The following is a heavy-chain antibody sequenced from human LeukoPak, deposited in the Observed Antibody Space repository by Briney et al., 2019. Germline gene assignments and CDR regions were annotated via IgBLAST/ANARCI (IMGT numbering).Heavy chain of an antibody. Sequence: PGGSLRLSCAASGFTFSSYSMNWVRQAPGKGLEWVSSISSSSSYIYYADSVKGRFTISRDNAKNSLYLQMNSLRAEDTAVYYCARVPPFETIGVGAFDIWGQGTMVTVSS. V-gene: IGHV3-21*01. J-gene: IGHJ3*02. CDR3: ARVPPFETIGVGAFDI. CDR2: ISSSSSYI. D-gene: IGHD3-10*01. CDR1: GFTFSSYS.